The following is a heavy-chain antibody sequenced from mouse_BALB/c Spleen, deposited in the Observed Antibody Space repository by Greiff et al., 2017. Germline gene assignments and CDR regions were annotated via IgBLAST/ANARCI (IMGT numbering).Heavy chain of an antibody. CDR3: ARRSTMITPWFAY. V-gene: IGHV5-6-3*01. D-gene: IGHD2-4*01. Sequence: EVKLMESGGGLVQPGGSLKLSCAASGFTFCSYGMSCVRQTPDKRLELVATINSNGGSTYYPDSVKGLFIISRDNAKNTLYLQMSSLKSEDTAMYYCARRSTMITPWFAYWGQGTLVTVSA. CDR2: INSNGGST. CDR1: GFTFCSYG. J-gene: IGHJ3*01.